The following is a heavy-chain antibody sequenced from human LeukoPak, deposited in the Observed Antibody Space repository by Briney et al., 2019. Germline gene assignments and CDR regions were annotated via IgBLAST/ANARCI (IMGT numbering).Heavy chain of an antibody. CDR1: AFTFSNYW. CDR3: ARDAGYGYPGNYFDY. D-gene: IGHD5-18*01. V-gene: IGHV3-7*01. Sequence: GGSLRLSCAASAFTFSNYWMSWVRQAPGKGLEWVANIKEDGSEINYVDSVKGRFTISRDNAKNSLYPQMNSLRVDDTAVYYCARDAGYGYPGNYFDYWGQGTLVTVSS. CDR2: IKEDGSEI. J-gene: IGHJ4*02.